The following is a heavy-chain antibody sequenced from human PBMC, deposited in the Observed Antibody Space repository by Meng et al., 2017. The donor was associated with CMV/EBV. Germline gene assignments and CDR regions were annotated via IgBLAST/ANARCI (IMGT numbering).Heavy chain of an antibody. CDR3: ARGGNWFDP. J-gene: IGHJ5*02. CDR1: GGSFSGYY. V-gene: IGHV4-34*01. Sequence: QGQQQPGGAGLLKPSGTLSLTCAVYGGSFSGYYWSWTRQPPGKGLEWIGEINHSGSTNYNPSLKSRVTISVDTSKNQFSLKLSSVTAADTAVYYCARGGNWFDPWGQGTLVTVSS. CDR2: INHSGST.